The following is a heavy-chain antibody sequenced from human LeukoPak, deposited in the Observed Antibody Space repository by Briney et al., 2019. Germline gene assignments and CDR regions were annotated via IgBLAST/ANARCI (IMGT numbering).Heavy chain of an antibody. CDR1: GFTFNKYG. D-gene: IGHD2/OR15-2a*01. V-gene: IGHV3-21*01. CDR3: ARDFSVAVLGY. Sequence: GRSLRLSCAASGFTFNKYGMNWVRQAPGKGLEWVSSISSSSSYIYYADSVKGRFTIPRDNAKNSLYLQMNSLRAEDTAVYYCARDFSVAVLGYWGQGTLVTVSS. CDR2: ISSSSSYI. J-gene: IGHJ4*02.